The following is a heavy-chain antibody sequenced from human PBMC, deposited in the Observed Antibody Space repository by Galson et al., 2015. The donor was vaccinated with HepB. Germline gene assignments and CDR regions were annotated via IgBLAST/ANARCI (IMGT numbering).Heavy chain of an antibody. CDR1: GFTFSGYY. D-gene: IGHD6-13*01. J-gene: IGHJ5*02. Sequence: SLRLSCAASGFTFSGYYMSWIRQAPGKGLEWVSCISSSSSYTNYADSVKGRFTISRDNAKNSLYLQMNRLRAEDTAVYYCARSPRRIAAAGYNWFDPWGQGTLVTVSS. V-gene: IGHV3-11*06. CDR2: ISSSSSYT. CDR3: ARSPRRIAAAGYNWFDP.